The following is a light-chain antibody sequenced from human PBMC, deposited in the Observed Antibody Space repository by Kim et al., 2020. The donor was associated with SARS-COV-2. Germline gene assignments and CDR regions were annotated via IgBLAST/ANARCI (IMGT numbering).Light chain of an antibody. CDR3: QVWDSGSDQKV. CDR1: NIGDKS. J-gene: IGLJ3*02. V-gene: IGLV3-21*04. Sequence: APRKTASIACGGDNIGDKSVHWNQQKPGRAPVLVIYYDYNRPSGIPERFAGSNSGNTATLTISRVEAGDEADYSCQVWDSGSDQKVFGGGTKLTVL. CDR2: YDY.